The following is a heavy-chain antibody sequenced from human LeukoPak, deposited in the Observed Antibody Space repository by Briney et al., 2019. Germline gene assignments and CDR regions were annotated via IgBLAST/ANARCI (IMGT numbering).Heavy chain of an antibody. CDR2: IIPIFGTA. D-gene: IGHD3-10*01. CDR3: ARDMVWGVENWFDP. V-gene: IGHV1-69*13. Sequence: EASVKVSCKASGGTFSSYAISWVRQAPGQGLEWMGGIIPIFGTANYAQKFQGRVTITADESTSTAYMELSSLRSEDTAVYYCARDMVWGVENWFDPWGQGTLVTVSS. CDR1: GGTFSSYA. J-gene: IGHJ5*02.